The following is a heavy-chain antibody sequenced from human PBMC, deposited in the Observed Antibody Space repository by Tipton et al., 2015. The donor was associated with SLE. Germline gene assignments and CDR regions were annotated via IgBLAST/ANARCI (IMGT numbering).Heavy chain of an antibody. Sequence: GLVKPSETLSLICTVSGGSISSHYWSWIRQAPGKGLEWIGYVYHGGSTNYKPSLNSRVTISVDTSANQFSLQLSSVTAADTAVYYCARAGPQWLIGRYFDSWGQGTLVTVSS. V-gene: IGHV4-59*11. CDR2: VYHGGST. CDR1: GGSISSHY. CDR3: ARAGPQWLIGRYFDS. J-gene: IGHJ4*02. D-gene: IGHD6-19*01.